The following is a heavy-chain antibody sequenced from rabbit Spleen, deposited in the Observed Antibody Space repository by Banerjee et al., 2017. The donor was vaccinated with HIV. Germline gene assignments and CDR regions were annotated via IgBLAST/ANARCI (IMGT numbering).Heavy chain of an antibody. CDR2: IDTNDGDT. V-gene: IGHV1S45*01. CDR3: ARDLASVIGWNFNL. Sequence: LVESGGGLVKPGGTLTLTCTASGFSFSSNWICWVRQAPGKGLEWIACIDTNDGDTDYANWPKGRFTFSRTSSTTVTLQMTSLTAADTATYFCARDLASVIGWNFNLWGPGTLVTVS. J-gene: IGHJ4*01. D-gene: IGHD1-1*01. CDR1: GFSFSSNW.